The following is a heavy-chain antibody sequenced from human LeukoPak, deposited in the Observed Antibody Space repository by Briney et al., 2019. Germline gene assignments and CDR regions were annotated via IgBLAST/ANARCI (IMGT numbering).Heavy chain of an antibody. D-gene: IGHD3-9*01. V-gene: IGHV3-20*04. CDR1: GFTFDDYG. CDR2: INWNGGST. J-gene: IGHJ4*02. Sequence: GGSLRLSCAASGFTFDDYGLSWVRQAPGKGLEWVSGINWNGGSTGYADSVKGRFTISRDNAKNSLYLQMNSLRAEDTALYYCARESYDILTGYYNVDYWGQGTLVTVSS. CDR3: ARESYDILTGYYNVDY.